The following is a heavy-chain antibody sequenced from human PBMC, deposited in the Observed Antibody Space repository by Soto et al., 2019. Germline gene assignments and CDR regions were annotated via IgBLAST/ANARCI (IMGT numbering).Heavy chain of an antibody. CDR3: ARELFDY. CDR2: INAGNGNT. V-gene: IGHV1-3*01. CDR1: GHTKTSDC. Sequence: ASGKVSANACGHTKTSDCVHWVRQAPGQRLEWMGWINAGNGNTKYSQKFQGRVTITRDTSASTAYMELSSLRSEDTAVSYCARELFDYLVQGSLVTVSS. J-gene: IGHJ4*02.